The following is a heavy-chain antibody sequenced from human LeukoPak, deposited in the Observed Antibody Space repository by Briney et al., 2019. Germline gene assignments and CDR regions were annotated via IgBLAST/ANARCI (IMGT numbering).Heavy chain of an antibody. Sequence: ASVKVSCKASGYTFTGYYMHWVRQAPGQGLEWMGWINPNSGGTNYAQKFQGRVTMTGDTSISTAYMVLSRLSSDDTAIYYCAGRPDTAIVPIFDYWGQGTLVTVSS. J-gene: IGHJ4*02. CDR1: GYTFTGYY. V-gene: IGHV1-2*02. CDR2: INPNSGGT. D-gene: IGHD5-18*01. CDR3: AGRPDTAIVPIFDY.